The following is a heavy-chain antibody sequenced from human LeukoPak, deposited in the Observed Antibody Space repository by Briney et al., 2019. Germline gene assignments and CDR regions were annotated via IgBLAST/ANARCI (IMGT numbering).Heavy chain of an antibody. Sequence: RSSEALSLTCTVSGGSISSYYWSWIRQPPGKGLEWIGYIYYSGSTNYNPSLKSRVTISVDTSKNQFSLKLSSVTAADTAVYYCARGGKTTVTTIDYWGQGTLVTVSS. J-gene: IGHJ4*02. V-gene: IGHV4-59*08. D-gene: IGHD4-17*01. CDR1: GGSISSYY. CDR3: ARGGKTTVTTIDY. CDR2: IYYSGST.